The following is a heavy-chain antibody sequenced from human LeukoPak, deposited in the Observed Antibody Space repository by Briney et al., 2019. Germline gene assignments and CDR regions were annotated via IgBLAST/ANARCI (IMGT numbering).Heavy chain of an antibody. V-gene: IGHV4-34*01. CDR2: INHSGST. CDR1: GGSFSGYY. CDR3: ARRQLWHTRYYYFDY. J-gene: IGHJ4*02. D-gene: IGHD5-18*01. Sequence: SETLSLTCAVYGGSFSGYYRSWIRQPPGKGLEWIGEINHSGSTNYNPSLKSRVTISVDTSKNQFSLKLSSVTAADTAVYYCARRQLWHTRYYYFDYWGQGTLVTVSS.